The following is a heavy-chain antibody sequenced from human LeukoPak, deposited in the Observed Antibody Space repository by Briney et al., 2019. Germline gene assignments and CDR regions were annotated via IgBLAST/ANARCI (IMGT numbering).Heavy chain of an antibody. CDR1: GFTFSTYS. D-gene: IGHD2-2*02. CDR2: ISSSSSTI. CDR3: ARDLYCSSTSCYTGAFDI. Sequence: GGSLRLSCEAAGFTFSTYSMDWVRQAPGKGPEWLSYISSSSSTIYYADSVKGRFTISRDNAKNSLYLQMNSLRAEDTAVYYCARDLYCSSTSCYTGAFDIWGQGTMVTVSS. V-gene: IGHV3-48*01. J-gene: IGHJ3*02.